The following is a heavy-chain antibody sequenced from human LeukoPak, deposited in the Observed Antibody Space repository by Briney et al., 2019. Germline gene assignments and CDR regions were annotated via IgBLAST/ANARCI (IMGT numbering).Heavy chain of an antibody. CDR3: ARAGSCSGGSCYFWFDP. V-gene: IGHV4-30-2*01. CDR2: IYHSGST. J-gene: IGHJ5*02. D-gene: IGHD2-15*01. Sequence: SETLSLTCTVSGDSVSSGSSYWSWIRQPPGKGLEWIGYIYHSGSTHYNPSLKSRVTISVDRSKNQFSLKLSSVTAADTAVYYCARAGSCSGGSCYFWFDPWGQGTLVTVSS. CDR1: GDSVSSGSSY.